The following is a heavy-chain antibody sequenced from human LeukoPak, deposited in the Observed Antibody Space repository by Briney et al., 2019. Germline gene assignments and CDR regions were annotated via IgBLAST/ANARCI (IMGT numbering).Heavy chain of an antibody. CDR2: IYYSGIT. J-gene: IGHJ4*02. D-gene: IGHD6-6*01. CDR1: GGSISSYY. V-gene: IGHV4-59*01. CDR3: ARTLSSSSPFDY. Sequence: PSETLSLTCIVSGGSISSYYWTWIRQPPGKGLEWIGYIYYSGITNYNPSLKSRVTISVDTSRNQFSLKLSSVTAADTAVYYCARTLSSSSPFDYWGQGSLVTVSS.